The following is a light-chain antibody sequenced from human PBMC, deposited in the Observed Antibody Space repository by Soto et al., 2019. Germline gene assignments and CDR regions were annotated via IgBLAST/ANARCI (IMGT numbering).Light chain of an antibody. CDR2: GAS. CDR1: QSVSSDS. Sequence: EIVLTQSPGTLSLSPGERATLSCRASQSVSSDSLAWYQHKPGQAPRLLIYGASSRAAGIPGRFSGSGSGTDFTLTISRLEPEDFAVYYCQQYGGSPRTFGQGTKVEIK. J-gene: IGKJ1*01. CDR3: QQYGGSPRT. V-gene: IGKV3-20*01.